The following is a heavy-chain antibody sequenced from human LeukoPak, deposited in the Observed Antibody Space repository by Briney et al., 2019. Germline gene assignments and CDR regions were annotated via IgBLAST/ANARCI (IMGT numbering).Heavy chain of an antibody. D-gene: IGHD4/OR15-4a*01. Sequence: GSLRLSCAASGFSFSSYEMNWIRQPPGKGLEWIGSIYYSGSTYYNPSLKSRVTLSVDTSTNHFSLNIKSVTAADTAMYYCARGRRIVVLPGRGYFDLWGRGTLVTVSS. CDR1: GFSFSSYE. V-gene: IGHV4-39*02. J-gene: IGHJ2*01. CDR2: IYYSGST. CDR3: ARGRRIVVLPGRGYFDL.